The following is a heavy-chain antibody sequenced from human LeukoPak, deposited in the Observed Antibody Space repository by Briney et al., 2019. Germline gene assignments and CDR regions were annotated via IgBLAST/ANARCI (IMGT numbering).Heavy chain of an antibody. Sequence: TGGSLRLSCAASGFTFSSYGMHWVRQAPGKGLEWVAVISYDGSNKYYADSVKGRFTISRDNSKNTLYLQMNSLRAEDTAVYYCAKDQIEYYDFFTYDYWGQGTLVTVSS. CDR1: GFTFSSYG. V-gene: IGHV3-30*18. CDR3: AKDQIEYYDFFTYDY. J-gene: IGHJ4*02. CDR2: ISYDGSNK. D-gene: IGHD3-3*01.